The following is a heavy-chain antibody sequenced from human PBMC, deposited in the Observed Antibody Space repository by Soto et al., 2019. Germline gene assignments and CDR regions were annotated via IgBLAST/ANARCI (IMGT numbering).Heavy chain of an antibody. CDR1: GGSFSGYY. Sequence: SETLSLTCAVYGGSFSGYYWSWIRQPPGKGLEWIGENNHNGDTNYKPSLKRRITISIDTSKNQFSLQLKSVTAADTVFYYCARFSGSYYYAMDVWGQGSTVTVSS. V-gene: IGHV4-34*01. CDR2: NNHNGDT. J-gene: IGHJ6*02. D-gene: IGHD6-19*01. CDR3: ARFSGSYYYAMDV.